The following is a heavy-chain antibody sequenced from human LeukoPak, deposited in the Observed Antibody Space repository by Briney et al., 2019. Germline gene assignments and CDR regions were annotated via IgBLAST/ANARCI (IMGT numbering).Heavy chain of an antibody. CDR2: INHSGST. CDR1: GGSFSGYY. CDR3: ARQNWAFDY. D-gene: IGHD7-27*01. J-gene: IGHJ4*02. V-gene: IGHV4-34*01. Sequence: SETLSLTCAVYGGSFSGYYWSWIRQPPGKGLEWIGEINHSGSTNYNPSLKSRVTISADTSKNQFSLKLSSVTAADTAVYYCARQNWAFDYWGQGTLVTVSS.